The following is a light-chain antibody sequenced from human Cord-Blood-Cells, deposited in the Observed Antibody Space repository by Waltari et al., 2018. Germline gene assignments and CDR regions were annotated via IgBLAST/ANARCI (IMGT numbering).Light chain of an antibody. CDR2: SNN. V-gene: IGLV1-44*01. J-gene: IGLJ2*01. Sequence: QSVLTQPPSASGTPGQRVPIPCSGSSPNIGSNTVNWYQQLPGTAPKLLIYSNNQRPSGVPDRFSGSKSGTSASLAISGLQSEDEADYYCAAWDDSLNGVVFGGGTKLTVL. CDR1: SPNIGSNT. CDR3: AAWDDSLNGVV.